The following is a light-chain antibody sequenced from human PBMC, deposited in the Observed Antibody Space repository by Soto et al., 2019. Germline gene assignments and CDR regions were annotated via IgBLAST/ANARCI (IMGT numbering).Light chain of an antibody. CDR3: CSYAGSNTFDYV. CDR2: DVS. V-gene: IGLV2-11*01. J-gene: IGLJ1*01. CDR1: SSDVGGYNY. Sequence: QSVLTQPRSVSGSPGQSVTISCTGTSSDVGGYNYVSWYQQHPGKGPKLMIYDVSKRPSGVPDRFSGSKSGNTASLTISGLQAEDEADYYCCSYAGSNTFDYVFGTGTKVTVL.